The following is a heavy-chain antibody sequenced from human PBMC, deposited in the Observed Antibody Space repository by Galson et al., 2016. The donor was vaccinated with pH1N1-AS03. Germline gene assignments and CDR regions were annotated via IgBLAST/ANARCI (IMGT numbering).Heavy chain of an antibody. J-gene: IGHJ5*02. CDR2: ISYDGSNK. CDR1: GFTFSSYG. CDR3: AKDPVSGEVWDILGALNWFDP. V-gene: IGHV3-30*18. Sequence: SLRLSCAASGFTFSSYGMHWVRQAPGKGLEWVAVISYDGSNKYYADSVKGRFTISRDNSKNTLYLQMNSLRAEDTAVYYCAKDPVSGEVWDILGALNWFDPWGQGTLVTVSS. D-gene: IGHD1-26*01.